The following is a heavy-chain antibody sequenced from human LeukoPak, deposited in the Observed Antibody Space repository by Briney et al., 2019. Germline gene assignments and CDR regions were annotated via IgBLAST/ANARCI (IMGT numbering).Heavy chain of an antibody. CDR2: TSHDGSNK. V-gene: IGHV3-30-3*01. D-gene: IGHD6-19*01. J-gene: IGHJ4*02. CDR1: GFTFSSYA. Sequence: PGGSLRLSCAASGFTFSSYAMHWVRQAPGKGLEWVAVTSHDGSNKYYADSVKGRFTISRDNSKNTLYLQMNSLRAEDTAVYYCAKEGSRFSGLLRVFYFDYWGQGTLVTVSS. CDR3: AKEGSRFSGLLRVFYFDY.